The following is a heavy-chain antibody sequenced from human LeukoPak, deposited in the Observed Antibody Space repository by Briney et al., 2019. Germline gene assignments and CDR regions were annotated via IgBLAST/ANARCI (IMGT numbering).Heavy chain of an antibody. CDR3: ARDLGYSSSWPKDFDY. V-gene: IGHV4-39*02. Sequence: SETLSLTCTVSGGSISSSSYYWGWIRQPPGKGLEWIGSIYYSGSTYYNPSLKSRVTISVDTSKNQFSLKPSSVTAADTAVYYCARDLGYSSSWPKDFDYWGQGTLVTVSS. CDR2: IYYSGST. J-gene: IGHJ4*02. D-gene: IGHD6-13*01. CDR1: GGSISSSSYY.